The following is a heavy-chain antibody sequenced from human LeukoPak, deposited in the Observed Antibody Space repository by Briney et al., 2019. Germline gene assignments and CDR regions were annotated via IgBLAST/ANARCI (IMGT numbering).Heavy chain of an antibody. D-gene: IGHD5-18*01. J-gene: IGHJ4*02. CDR3: ARSGYSSGYVAYFDY. CDR1: GYTFTHYT. Sequence: ASVKVSCKASGYTFTHYTIHWVRQAPGLRLEWMGWINAGNGNTKYSQNFQGRVTITKDTSANTAYMDLSSLRSEDTAVYYCARSGYSSGYVAYFDYWGQGTLVTVSS. CDR2: INAGNGNT. V-gene: IGHV1-3*01.